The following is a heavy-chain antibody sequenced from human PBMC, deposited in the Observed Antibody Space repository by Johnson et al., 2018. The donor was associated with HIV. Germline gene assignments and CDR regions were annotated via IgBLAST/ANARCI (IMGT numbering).Heavy chain of an antibody. CDR3: AKDRGLGIQLSYCFQH. D-gene: IGHD5-18*01. V-gene: IGHV3-30*02. J-gene: IGHJ1*01. CDR1: GFTFSSYG. CDR2: IRYDGSNK. Sequence: QVQLVESGGGVVQPGGSLRLSCAASGFTFSSYGMHWVRQAPGKGLEWVAFIRYDGSNKYYADSVKGRFTISRDNSKNTLYLQMNSLRAEDTAVYYCAKDRGLGIQLSYCFQHWGQGTLVTVSS.